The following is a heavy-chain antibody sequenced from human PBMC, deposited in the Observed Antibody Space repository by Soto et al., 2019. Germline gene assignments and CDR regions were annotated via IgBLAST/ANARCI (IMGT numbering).Heavy chain of an antibody. J-gene: IGHJ4*02. D-gene: IGHD6-19*01. CDR2: ISYDGSNK. CDR3: AKDLSLGRMAVAGPYFDY. V-gene: IGHV3-30*18. CDR1: GFTFSSYG. Sequence: GGSLRLSCAASGFTFSSYGMHWVRQAPGKGLEWVAVISYDGSNKYYADSVKCRFTISRDNSKNRLYLQMNSLRAEDTAVYYCAKDLSLGRMAVAGPYFDYWGQGTLVTVSS.